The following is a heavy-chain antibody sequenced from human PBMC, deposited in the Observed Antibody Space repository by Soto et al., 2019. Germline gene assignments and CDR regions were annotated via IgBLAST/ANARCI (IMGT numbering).Heavy chain of an antibody. CDR3: ASQPYYYGSGSYRKALLYGMDV. J-gene: IGHJ6*02. CDR1: GGSICSYY. CDR2: IYYSGST. Sequence: ETPSNTSTASGGSICSYYWSWIRQPPGKGLEWIGYIYYSGSTNYNPSLKSRVTISVDTSKNQFSLKLSSVTATDTAVYYCASQPYYYGSGSYRKALLYGMDVLGQGTTVTVSS. D-gene: IGHD3-10*01. V-gene: IGHV4-59*08.